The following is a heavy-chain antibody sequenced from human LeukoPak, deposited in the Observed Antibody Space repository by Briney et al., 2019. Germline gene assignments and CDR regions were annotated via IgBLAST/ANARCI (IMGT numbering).Heavy chain of an antibody. CDR2: MSPNSGNT. CDR1: GYTFTGYY. V-gene: IGHV1-8*02. CDR3: ARGRITIFGRATGYYYGMDV. D-gene: IGHD3-3*01. J-gene: IGHJ6*02. Sequence: ASVKVSCKASGYTFTGYYMHWVRQAPGQGLEWVGWMSPNSGNTGYAQKFQGRVTMTRNTSISTAYMELSSLRSEDTAVYYCARGRITIFGRATGYYYGMDVWGQGTTVTVSS.